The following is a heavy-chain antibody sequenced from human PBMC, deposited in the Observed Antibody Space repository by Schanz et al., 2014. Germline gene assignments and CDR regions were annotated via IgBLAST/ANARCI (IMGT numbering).Heavy chain of an antibody. CDR2: INPLSGAT. CDR3: ARVYRWQHILGHFDS. J-gene: IGHJ4*02. V-gene: IGHV1-2*02. CDR1: GYTFTGYY. D-gene: IGHD6-13*01. Sequence: QVLLVQSGAEVKQPGASVKVSCKASGYTFTGYYIHWVRQAPGQGFEWMGWINPLSGATDYAPTFQGRVSMTRDTSISTAYMDLSRLTSDDTAVYYCARVYRWQHILGHFDSWGQGSLVTVSS.